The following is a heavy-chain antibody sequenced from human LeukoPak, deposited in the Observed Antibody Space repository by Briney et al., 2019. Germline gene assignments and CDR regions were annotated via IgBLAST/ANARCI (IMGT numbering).Heavy chain of an antibody. J-gene: IGHJ3*02. CDR1: GGSISSSTYC. V-gene: IGHV4-39*01. CDR2: IYYSGST. CDR3: ARVGYYARAFDI. Sequence: SETLSLTCTVSGGSISSSTYCWGWIRQPPGKGLEWIGSIYYSGSTYYNPSLKSRVTISVDTSKNQFSLKLSSVTAADTAVYYCARVGYYARAFDIWGQGTMVTVSS. D-gene: IGHD3-10*01.